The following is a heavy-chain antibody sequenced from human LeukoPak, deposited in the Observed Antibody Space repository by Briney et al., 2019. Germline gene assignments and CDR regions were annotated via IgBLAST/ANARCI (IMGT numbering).Heavy chain of an antibody. D-gene: IGHD4-17*01. J-gene: IGHJ6*02. CDR1: GGSISSGGYS. CDR3: ARGRTTVTTKVKDYGMDV. CDR2: IYHSGST. V-gene: IGHV4-30-2*01. Sequence: SETLSLTCAVSGGSISSGGYSWSWILQPPGKGLEWIGYIYHSGSTYYNPSLKSRVTISVDRSKNQFSLKLSSVTVADTAVYYCARGRTTVTTKVKDYGMDVWGQGTTVTVSS.